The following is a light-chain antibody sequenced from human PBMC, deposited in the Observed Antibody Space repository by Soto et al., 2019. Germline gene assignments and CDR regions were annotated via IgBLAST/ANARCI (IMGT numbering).Light chain of an antibody. V-gene: IGLV3-27*01. CDR2: NDR. J-gene: IGLJ2*01. CDR3: YSAAGINLVV. Sequence: SYELTQPSSVSVSPGQTASITCSGDVLAKKYARWFQQKPGQAPVLLIYNDRERPSGIPERFSGSTSGSTVPLTISGAQVEDEADYYCYSAAGINLVVFGGGTKLTVL. CDR1: VLAKKY.